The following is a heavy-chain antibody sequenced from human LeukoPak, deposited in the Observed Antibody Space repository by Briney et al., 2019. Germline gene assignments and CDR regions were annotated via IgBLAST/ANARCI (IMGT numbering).Heavy chain of an antibody. J-gene: IGHJ6*02. CDR3: TRKASL. Sequence: GGSRRLSCTASGFTLSSHEMHWVRQAPGKGLEWVSYISGSGGNVEYTDSVKGRFTISRDNAKNSLYLQMNSLRAEDTGVYFCTRKASLWGQGTTVTVSS. CDR2: ISGSGGNV. V-gene: IGHV3-48*03. CDR1: GFTLSSHE. D-gene: IGHD2-21*01.